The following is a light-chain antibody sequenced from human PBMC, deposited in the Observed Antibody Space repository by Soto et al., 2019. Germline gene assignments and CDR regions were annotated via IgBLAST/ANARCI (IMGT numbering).Light chain of an antibody. V-gene: IGKV1-9*01. CDR1: QGISSH. CDR2: AAS. Sequence: IQLTQSPSSLSASVGDRLTLTWRASQGISSHLAWYQQKKGKAPKILIYAASTLQTGVPSRFSGGGSGTDFTLTLSSLQPEDFETYYCQQVNSFPSTFGQGTRLEIK. CDR3: QQVNSFPST. J-gene: IGKJ5*01.